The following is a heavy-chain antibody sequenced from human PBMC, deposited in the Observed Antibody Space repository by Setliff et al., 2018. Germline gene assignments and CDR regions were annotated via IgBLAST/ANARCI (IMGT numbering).Heavy chain of an antibody. D-gene: IGHD6-13*01. CDR3: TKGGSWSDY. CDR2: ITDSGGSLI. V-gene: IGHV3-23*01. J-gene: IGHJ4*02. Sequence: GGSLRLSCVGSDFTFSNSAMSRVRQAPGKGLEWVSTITDSGGSLIYYADSVKGRFTASRDNSRNTLYLQMNSLRSEDTAVYYCTKGGSWSDYWGQGALVTVSS. CDR1: DFTFSNSA.